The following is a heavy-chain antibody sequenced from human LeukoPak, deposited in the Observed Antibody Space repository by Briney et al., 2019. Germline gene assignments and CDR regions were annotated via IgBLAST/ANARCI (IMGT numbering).Heavy chain of an antibody. CDR3: ARQSRDGDYIAKLFDY. Sequence: SETLSLTCTVAGGSLSNYYWSWIRQPPGKRLEWIGYIYYSGSINYNPSLKSRVTISVDMSKNQFSLQLSSVTAADPAVYYCARQSRDGDYIAKLFDYWGQGTLVTVSS. CDR1: GGSLSNYY. J-gene: IGHJ4*02. CDR2: IYYSGSI. D-gene: IGHD4-17*01. V-gene: IGHV4-59*08.